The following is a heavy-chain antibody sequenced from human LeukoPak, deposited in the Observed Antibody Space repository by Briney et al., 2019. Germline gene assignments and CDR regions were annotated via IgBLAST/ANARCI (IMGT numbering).Heavy chain of an antibody. CDR2: MSGSGSST. V-gene: IGHV3-23*01. Sequence: GGSLRLSCAAPGLTFKTNARSWVGQAQGKGLEWVSSMSGSGSSTYYADSVKGRFTISRDNSKNTLYLRMNSLRAEDTALYYCASARGYSSEYKWGQGTLVTVSS. CDR1: GLTFKTNA. CDR3: ASARGYSSEYK. J-gene: IGHJ4*02. D-gene: IGHD6-19*01.